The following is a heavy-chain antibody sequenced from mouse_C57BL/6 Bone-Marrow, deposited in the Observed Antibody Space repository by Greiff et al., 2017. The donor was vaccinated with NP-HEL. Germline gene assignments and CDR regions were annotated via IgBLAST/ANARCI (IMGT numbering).Heavy chain of an antibody. CDR2: IDPEDGET. Sequence: EVKLMESGAELVKPGASVKLSCTASGFNITDYYMHWVKQRTEQGLEWIGRIDPEDGETKYAPKFQGKATMTADKSSTTAYLQLSSLTSEDNAVDYCARGGVYYSKLLDYWGQGTTLTVSS. V-gene: IGHV14-2*01. CDR1: GFNITDYY. J-gene: IGHJ2*01. CDR3: ARGGVYYSKLLDY. D-gene: IGHD2-5*01.